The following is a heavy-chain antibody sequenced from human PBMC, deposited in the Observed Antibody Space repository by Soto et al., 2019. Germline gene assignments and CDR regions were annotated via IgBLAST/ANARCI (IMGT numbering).Heavy chain of an antibody. J-gene: IGHJ4*02. D-gene: IGHD1-26*01. CDR1: GYTFTSYG. CDR3: ARDRGSYALDY. CDR2: ISAHNGNT. V-gene: IGHV1-18*01. Sequence: ASVKVSCKASGYTFTSYGISWVRQAPGQGLEWMGWISAHNGNTNYAQKLQARVTMTTDTFTSTAYMELGSLRSDDTAVYYCARDRGSYALDYWGQGTLVTVSS.